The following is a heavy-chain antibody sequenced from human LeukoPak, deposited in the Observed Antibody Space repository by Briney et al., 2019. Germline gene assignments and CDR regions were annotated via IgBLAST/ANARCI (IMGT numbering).Heavy chain of an antibody. CDR2: IYSGGST. Sequence: GGSLRLSCAASGFTFSSNYMSWVRQAPGKGLEWVSVIYSGGSTYYADSVKGRFTISRDNLKNTLYLQMNSLRAEDTAVYYCARGGATGFYVFYWGQGTLVTVSS. CDR1: GFTFSSNY. CDR3: ARGGATGFYVFY. V-gene: IGHV3-53*01. J-gene: IGHJ4*02. D-gene: IGHD1-26*01.